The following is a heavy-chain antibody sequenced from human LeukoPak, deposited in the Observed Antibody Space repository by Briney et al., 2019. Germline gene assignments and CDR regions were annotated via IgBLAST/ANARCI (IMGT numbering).Heavy chain of an antibody. J-gene: IGHJ6*02. V-gene: IGHV5-51*01. Sequence: GESLNISCKGSGYSFTSYWSGGVRQMPGKGLEWMGIIYPGDSDTRYSPSFQGKVTISADKSISTAFLQWRSLKASDTAMYYCARLNDSSGYYYYGMDVWGQGTTVTVSS. CDR2: IYPGDSDT. CDR1: GYSFTSYW. D-gene: IGHD3-22*01. CDR3: ARLNDSSGYYYYGMDV.